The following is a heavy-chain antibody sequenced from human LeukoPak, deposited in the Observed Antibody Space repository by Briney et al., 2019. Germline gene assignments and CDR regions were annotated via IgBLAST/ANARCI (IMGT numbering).Heavy chain of an antibody. J-gene: IGHJ3*02. CDR1: NGSISDDY. CDR2: IYYNGNT. V-gene: IGHV4-59*12. CDR3: ARDPLGELRAFDI. Sequence: SETLSLTCIISNGSISDDYWSWIRQPPGKGLEWIGYIYYNGNTNYNPSLKSRVTISVDRSKNQFSLKLSSVTAADTAVYYCARDPLGELRAFDIWGQGTMVTVSS. D-gene: IGHD3-10*01.